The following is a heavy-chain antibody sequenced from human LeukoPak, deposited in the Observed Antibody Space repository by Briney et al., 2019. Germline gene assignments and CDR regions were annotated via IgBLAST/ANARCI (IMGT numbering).Heavy chain of an antibody. CDR1: GGSISSYY. Sequence: SETLSLTCTVSGGSISSYYWSWIRQPPGKGLEWIGYIYYSGSTNYNPSLKSRVTISVDTSKNQFSLKLSSVTAADTAVYCCARVTPGAFDIWGQGTMVTVSS. J-gene: IGHJ3*02. V-gene: IGHV4-59*08. CDR2: IYYSGST. D-gene: IGHD4-23*01. CDR3: ARVTPGAFDI.